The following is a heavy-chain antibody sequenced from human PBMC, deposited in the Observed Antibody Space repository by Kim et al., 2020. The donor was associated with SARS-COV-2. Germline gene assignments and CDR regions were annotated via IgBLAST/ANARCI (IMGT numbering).Heavy chain of an antibody. CDR2: IYYSGST. CDR3: ARGIGELLPFDY. V-gene: IGHV4-30-4*01. CDR1: GGSISSGDYY. D-gene: IGHD3-10*01. J-gene: IGHJ4*02. Sequence: SETLSLTCTVSGGSISSGDYYWSWIRQPPGKGLEWIGYIYYSGSTYYNPSLKSRVTISVDTSKNQFSLKLSSVTAADTAVYYCARGIGELLPFDYWGQGTLVTVSS.